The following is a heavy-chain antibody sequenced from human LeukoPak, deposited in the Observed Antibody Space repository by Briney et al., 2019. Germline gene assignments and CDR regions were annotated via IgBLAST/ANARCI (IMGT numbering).Heavy chain of an antibody. D-gene: IGHD6-13*01. CDR1: GFTFSSYG. CDR2: ISYDGSNK. CDR3: AKDHGSSDWYYFDY. V-gene: IGHV3-30*18. Sequence: GGSLRLSCAASGFTFSSYGMHWVREAPGKGLEWVAVISYDGSNKYYADSVKGRFTISRDNSKNTLYLQMNTLRADDTAVYYCAKDHGSSDWYYFDYWGQGTLVTVSS. J-gene: IGHJ4*02.